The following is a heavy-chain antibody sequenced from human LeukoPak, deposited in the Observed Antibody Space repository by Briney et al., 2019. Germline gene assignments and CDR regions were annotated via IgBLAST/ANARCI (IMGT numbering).Heavy chain of an antibody. J-gene: IGHJ6*03. Sequence: PSETLSLTCSVSGGSISSDYRSWIRQPPGKGLEWIGYIYYSGSTNYNPSLKSRVTISVDTSKNQFSLKLSSVTAADTAVYYCARATTSDYGDYSRAYYYMDVWGKGTTVTISS. D-gene: IGHD4-17*01. CDR2: IYYSGST. CDR1: GGSISSDY. V-gene: IGHV4-59*01. CDR3: ARATTSDYGDYSRAYYYMDV.